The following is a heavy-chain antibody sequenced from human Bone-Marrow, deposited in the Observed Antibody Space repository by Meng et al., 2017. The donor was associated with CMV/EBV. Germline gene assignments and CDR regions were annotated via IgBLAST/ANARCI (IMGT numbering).Heavy chain of an antibody. D-gene: IGHD3-10*01. CDR1: GYTLTSYG. CDR2: ISAFNGDT. CDR3: ARLGDD. V-gene: IGHV1-18*01. J-gene: IGHJ4*02. Sequence: ASVKVSCKASGYTLTSYGISWVRQAPGQGLEWMGWISAFNGDTKYAQNLQGRVTMTTDTSTSTAYMELRSLRSEDTAVYYCARLGDDWGQGTLVTVSS.